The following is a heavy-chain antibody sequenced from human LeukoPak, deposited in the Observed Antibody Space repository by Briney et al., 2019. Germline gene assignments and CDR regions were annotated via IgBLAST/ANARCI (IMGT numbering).Heavy chain of an antibody. V-gene: IGHV3-21*01. CDR3: ARFGSAFDI. J-gene: IGHJ3*02. D-gene: IGHD3-3*01. Sequence: GGYLRLSCAASGFTVSSNYMNWVRQAPGKGLEWVSSISSSSSYIYYADSVKGRFTISRDNAKNSLYLQMNSLRAEDTAVYYCARFGSAFDIWGQGTMVTVSS. CDR2: ISSSSSYI. CDR1: GFTVSSNY.